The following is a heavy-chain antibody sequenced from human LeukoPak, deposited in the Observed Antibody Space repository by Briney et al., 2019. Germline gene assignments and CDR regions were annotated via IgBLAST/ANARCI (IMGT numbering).Heavy chain of an antibody. CDR2: ISGSGGKT. J-gene: IGHJ4*02. D-gene: IGHD1-26*01. CDR3: AKGRKWELPFDY. CDR1: GSTFSSYA. V-gene: IGHV3-23*01. Sequence: GGSLRLSCAASGSTFSSYAMSWVRQAPGKGLEWVSAISGSGGKTYYADSVKGRFTTSRDNSKNTLYLQMNSLRAEDTAVYYCAKGRKWELPFDYWGQGTLVTVSS.